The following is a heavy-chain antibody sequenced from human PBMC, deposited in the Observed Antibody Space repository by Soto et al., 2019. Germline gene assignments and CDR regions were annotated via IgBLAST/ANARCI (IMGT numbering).Heavy chain of an antibody. V-gene: IGHV1-18*04. Sequence: GASVKVSCKASGYTFTSYGISWVRQAPGQGLEWMGWISAYNGNTNYAQKLQGRVTMTTDTSTSTAYMELRSLRSDDTAVYYCARVSGVPAVSNWFDPWGQGTLVTVSS. CDR1: GYTFTSYG. CDR2: ISAYNGNT. D-gene: IGHD2-2*01. CDR3: ARVSGVPAVSNWFDP. J-gene: IGHJ5*02.